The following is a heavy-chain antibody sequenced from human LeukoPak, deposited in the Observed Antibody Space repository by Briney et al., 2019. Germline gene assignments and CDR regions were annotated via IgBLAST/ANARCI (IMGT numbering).Heavy chain of an antibody. CDR3: ARGGGFDDPNYYYGMDV. CDR2: ISPYNGNT. V-gene: IGHV1-18*04. Sequence: ASVKVSCKPSGHTFTTYGISWVRQAPGQGLEWMGWISPYNGNTNYAQKLQGRVTMTTDTSTSTDYMELRSLGSDDTAVYYCARGGGFDDPNYYYGMDVWGKGTTVTVSS. CDR1: GHTFTTYG. D-gene: IGHD6-25*01. J-gene: IGHJ6*04.